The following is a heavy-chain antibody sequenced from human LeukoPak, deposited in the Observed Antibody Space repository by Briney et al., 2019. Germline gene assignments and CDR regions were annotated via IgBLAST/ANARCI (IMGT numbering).Heavy chain of an antibody. V-gene: IGHV4-59*08. D-gene: IGHD3/OR15-3a*01. J-gene: IGHJ2*01. CDR2: IYYSGST. CDR1: GGSISSYY. Sequence: SETLSLTCTVSGGSISSYYWSWIRQPPGKGLEWIGYIYYSGSTNYNPSLKSRVTISVDTSKNQFSLKLSSVTAADTAVYYCVRHGPQRRWYFDLWGRGTLVTVSS. CDR3: VRHGPQRRWYFDL.